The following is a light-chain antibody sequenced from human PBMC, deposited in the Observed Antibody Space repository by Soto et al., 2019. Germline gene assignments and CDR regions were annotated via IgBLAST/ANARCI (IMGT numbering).Light chain of an antibody. J-gene: IGKJ2*01. Sequence: EIVLTQSPATLSLSPGERATLSCRASQSVSSYLAWYQQKPGQAPRLLIYDASNGATGIPARFSGSGSGTDFTLTSSSLEPEDFAVYYCQQRSNWPPYTVGQGPKLEIK. CDR1: QSVSSY. CDR3: QQRSNWPPYT. CDR2: DAS. V-gene: IGKV3-11*01.